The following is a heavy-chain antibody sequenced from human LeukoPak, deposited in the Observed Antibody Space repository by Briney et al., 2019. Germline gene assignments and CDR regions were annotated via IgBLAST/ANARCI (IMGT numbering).Heavy chain of an antibody. CDR1: GGSFSGYY. V-gene: IGHV4-34*01. Sequence: SETLSLTCAVYGGSFSGYYWSWIRQPPGKGLEWIGEINHSGSTNYNPSLKSRVTISVDTSKNQFSLKLSSVTAADTAVYYCARHSLRYGNYWGQGTLVTVPS. CDR3: ARHSLRYGNY. D-gene: IGHD5-18*01. CDR2: INHSGST. J-gene: IGHJ4*02.